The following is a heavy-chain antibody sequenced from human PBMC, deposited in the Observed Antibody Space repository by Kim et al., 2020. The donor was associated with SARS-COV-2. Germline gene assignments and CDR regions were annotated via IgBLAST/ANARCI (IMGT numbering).Heavy chain of an antibody. J-gene: IGHJ4*02. V-gene: IGHV3-23*01. D-gene: IGHD5-12*01. Sequence: ADSVKGRFTISRDNSKNTLYLQMNSLRAEDTAVYYCAKEKRGYSGYGFDYWGQGTLVTVSS. CDR3: AKEKRGYSGYGFDY.